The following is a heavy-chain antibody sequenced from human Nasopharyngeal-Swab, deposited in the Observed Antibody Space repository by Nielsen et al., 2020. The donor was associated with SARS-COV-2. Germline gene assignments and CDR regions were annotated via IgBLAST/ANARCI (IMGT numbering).Heavy chain of an antibody. D-gene: IGHD4-17*01. J-gene: IGHJ4*02. V-gene: IGHV3-21*01. CDR1: GFTFSSYS. CDR3: ARDLRASGDY. CDR2: ISSSSSYI. Sequence: GESLKISCAASGFTFSSYSMNWVRQAPGKGLEWVSSISSSSSYIYYADSVKGRFTISRDNAKNSLYLRMNSLRAEDTAVYYCARDLRASGDYWGQGTLVTVSS.